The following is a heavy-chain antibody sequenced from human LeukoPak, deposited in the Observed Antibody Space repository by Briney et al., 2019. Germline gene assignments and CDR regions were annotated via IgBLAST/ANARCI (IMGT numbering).Heavy chain of an antibody. V-gene: IGHV3-30*12. CDR3: ASDYLR. J-gene: IGHJ4*02. CDR1: GFTFSGYG. CDR2: IQYDGSNK. Sequence: GGSLRLSCAASGFTFSGYGMHWVRQAPGKGLEWVSFIQYDGSNKYYADSVKGRFTISRDNAKNSLYLQMNSLRAEDTAVYFCASDYLRWGQGTLVTVSS.